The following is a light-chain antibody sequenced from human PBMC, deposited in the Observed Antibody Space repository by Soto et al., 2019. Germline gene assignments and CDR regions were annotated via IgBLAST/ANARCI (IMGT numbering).Light chain of an antibody. CDR1: KLGDKY. J-gene: IGLJ2*01. Sequence: SYELTQPPSVSVSPGQTASITCSGDKLGDKYACWYQQKPGQSPVLVIYQDSKRPSGIPERFSGSNSGNTATLTISGTQAXXEADYYCQAWDSSTVVFGGGTQLTVL. CDR3: QAWDSSTVV. V-gene: IGLV3-1*01. CDR2: QDS.